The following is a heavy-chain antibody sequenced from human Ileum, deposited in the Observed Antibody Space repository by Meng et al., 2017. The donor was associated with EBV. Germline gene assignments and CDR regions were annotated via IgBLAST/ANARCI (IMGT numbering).Heavy chain of an antibody. J-gene: IGHJ5*02. CDR1: GDSVSSDKTA. CDR2: TYRRSRWYY. V-gene: IGHV6-1*01. CDR3: ATSRIAKFDR. Sequence: QFQLRGPGPGLGPSSQSLSLSCVISGDSVSSDKTAWNWIRQSPSRGLEWLGRTYRRSRWYYDYALSVKSRINISPDTSKNQVSLQLNSVTDEDTGIYYCATSRIAKFDRWGQGTLVTVSS.